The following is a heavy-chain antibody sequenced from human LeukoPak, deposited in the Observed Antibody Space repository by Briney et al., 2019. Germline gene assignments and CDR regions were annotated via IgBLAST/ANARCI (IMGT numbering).Heavy chain of an antibody. V-gene: IGHV3-23*01. CDR2: ISGSGGST. D-gene: IGHD5-18*01. CDR1: GFTFSSYA. Sequence: PGGSLRLSCAASGFTFSSYAMSWVRQAPGKGLEWVSAISGSGGSTYYADSVKGRFTISRDNSKNTLCLQMNSLRAEDAAVYYCAKAFTDTAMLSDYWGQGTLVTVSS. J-gene: IGHJ4*02. CDR3: AKAFTDTAMLSDY.